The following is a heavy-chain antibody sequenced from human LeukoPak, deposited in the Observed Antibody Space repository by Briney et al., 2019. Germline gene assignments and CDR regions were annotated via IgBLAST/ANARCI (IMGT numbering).Heavy chain of an antibody. CDR1: GFTFSSYG. J-gene: IGHJ4*02. CDR2: IWYDGSNK. CDR3: ARDDTYDSSGYYDY. D-gene: IGHD3-22*01. V-gene: IGHV3-33*08. Sequence: PGGSLRLSCAASGFTFSSYGMHWVRQAPGKGLEWVAVIWYDGSNKYYADSVKGRFTISRDNSKNTLYLQMNSLRAEDTAVYYCARDDTYDSSGYYDYWGQGTLVTVSS.